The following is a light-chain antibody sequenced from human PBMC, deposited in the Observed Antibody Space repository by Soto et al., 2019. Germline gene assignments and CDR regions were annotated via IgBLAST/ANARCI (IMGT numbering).Light chain of an antibody. CDR3: QEYNTWPWT. CDR1: QSVSSS. Sequence: EIVMTQSPATLSVAPGERATLSCRASQSVSSSLAWYQQKPGQAPRLLIYGASTRAAGIPARFTGSGSGTEFILTITSLQSEDSAVYYCQEYNTWPWTFGQGTKVDIK. V-gene: IGKV3-15*01. J-gene: IGKJ1*01. CDR2: GAS.